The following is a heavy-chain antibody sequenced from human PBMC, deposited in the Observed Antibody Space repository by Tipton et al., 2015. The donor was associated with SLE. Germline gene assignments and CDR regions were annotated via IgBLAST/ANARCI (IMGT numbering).Heavy chain of an antibody. D-gene: IGHD3-10*01. V-gene: IGHV4-59*08. CDR1: GGSISSYY. CDR2: IYYSGST. CDR3: AREKRNGSGSPSDI. Sequence: TLSLTCTVSGGSISSYYWSWIRQPPGKGLEWIGYIYYSGSTNYNPSLKSRVTISVDTSKNQFSLKLSSVTAADTAVYYCAREKRNGSGSPSDIWGQGTMVTVSS. J-gene: IGHJ3*02.